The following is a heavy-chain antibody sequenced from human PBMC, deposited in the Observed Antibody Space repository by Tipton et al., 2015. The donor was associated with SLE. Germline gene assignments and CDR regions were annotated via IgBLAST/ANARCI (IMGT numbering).Heavy chain of an antibody. CDR2: INRSGST. V-gene: IGHV4-34*01. D-gene: IGHD3-22*01. Sequence: TLSLTCTVSGGSISSHYWSWIRQPPGKGLEWIGEINRSGSTNYNPSLKSRVTISVDTSKNQFSLKLSSVTAADTAVYYCARGQSAFSYYYDSSGYTYYFDYWGQGTLVTVSS. CDR3: ARGQSAFSYYYDSSGYTYYFDY. J-gene: IGHJ4*02. CDR1: GGSISSHY.